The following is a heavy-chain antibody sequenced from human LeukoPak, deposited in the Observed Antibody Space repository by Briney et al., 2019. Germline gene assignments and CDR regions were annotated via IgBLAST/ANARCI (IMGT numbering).Heavy chain of an antibody. CDR1: GFTFSSYG. J-gene: IGHJ5*02. V-gene: IGHV3-33*01. Sequence: GGSLRLSCAASGFTFSSYGMHWVRQAPDKGLEWVAVIWYDGSNKYYADSVKGRFTISRDNSKNTLYLQMNSLRAEDTAVYYCARDRCSGSYGVTHWFDPWGQGTLVTVSS. D-gene: IGHD1-26*01. CDR3: ARDRCSGSYGVTHWFDP. CDR2: IWYDGSNK.